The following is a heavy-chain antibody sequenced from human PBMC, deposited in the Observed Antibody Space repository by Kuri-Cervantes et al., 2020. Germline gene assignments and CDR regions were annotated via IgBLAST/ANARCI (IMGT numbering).Heavy chain of an antibody. CDR1: GGSFSGYY. CDR3: ARDNPDTAFCDY. V-gene: IGHV4-34*01. CDR2: INHSGST. D-gene: IGHD5-18*01. Sequence: ESLKIPCAVYGGSFSGYYWSWIRRPPGKGLEWIGEINHSGSTNYNPSLKSRVTISVDTSKNQFSLKLSSVTAADTAVYYCARDNPDTAFCDYWGQGTLVTVSS. J-gene: IGHJ4*02.